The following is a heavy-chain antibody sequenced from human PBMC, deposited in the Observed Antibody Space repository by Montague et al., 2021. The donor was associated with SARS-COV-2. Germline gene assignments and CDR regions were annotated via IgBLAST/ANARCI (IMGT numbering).Heavy chain of an antibody. CDR1: GFSLSTSGIC. Sequence: PALVTPTQTFTLTCTFSGFSLSTSGICVSWIRQPPGKALEWLARXDWXSYKYYSTSLKTRLTISKDTSKNQVVLTMTNMDPVDTATYYCARMVATLGNDYWGQGTLVTVSS. J-gene: IGHJ4*02. D-gene: IGHD5-12*01. V-gene: IGHV2-70*11. CDR2: XDWXSYK. CDR3: ARMVATLGNDY.